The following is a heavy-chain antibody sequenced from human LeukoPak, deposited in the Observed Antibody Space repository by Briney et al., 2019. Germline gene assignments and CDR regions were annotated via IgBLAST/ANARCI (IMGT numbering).Heavy chain of an antibody. CDR2: ISGSGGST. CDR3: AKTYYYDSSGYYAAGGAFDI. Sequence: GGSLRLSCAASGFTFSSYAMSWVRQAPGKGLEWVSAISGSGGSTYYADSVKGRFTISRDNSKNTLYLQMNSLRAEDTAVYYCAKTYYYDSSGYYAAGGAFDIWGQGTMVTVSS. D-gene: IGHD3-22*01. V-gene: IGHV3-23*01. CDR1: GFTFSSYA. J-gene: IGHJ3*02.